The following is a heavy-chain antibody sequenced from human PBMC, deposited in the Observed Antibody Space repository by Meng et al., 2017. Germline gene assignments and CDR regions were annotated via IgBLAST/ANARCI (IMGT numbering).Heavy chain of an antibody. Sequence: EVQLVESGGGLVKPGGALRISCVASGLRFTDAWMSWVRQAPGKGLEWVGRIERKGDGGTIYYAAPVKGRFTISRDDSKNTLYLQMDSLINEDTAVYFCATGAAAADHWGQGTLVTVSS. J-gene: IGHJ4*02. CDR2: IERKGDGGTI. V-gene: IGHV3-15*04. CDR3: ATGAAAADH. CDR1: GLRFTDAW. D-gene: IGHD6-13*01.